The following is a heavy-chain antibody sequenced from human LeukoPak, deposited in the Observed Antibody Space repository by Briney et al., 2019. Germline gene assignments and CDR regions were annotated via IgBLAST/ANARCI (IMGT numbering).Heavy chain of an antibody. Sequence: PSETLSLTCGVSGGSISSSSYYWVWIRQPPGKGLEWIGSIYYSGSTYYNPSLKSRVTICVDTSKNQFSLKLSSVTAAHTAVYYCARQSWDQPCFDPWGQGTLVTVSS. CDR2: IYYSGST. J-gene: IGHJ5*02. CDR1: GGSISSSSYY. D-gene: IGHD1-26*01. V-gene: IGHV4-39*01. CDR3: ARQSWDQPCFDP.